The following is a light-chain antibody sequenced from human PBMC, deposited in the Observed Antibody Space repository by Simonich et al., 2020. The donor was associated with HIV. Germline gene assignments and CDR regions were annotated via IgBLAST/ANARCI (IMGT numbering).Light chain of an antibody. CDR2: DVS. V-gene: IGLV2-14*03. CDR3: CSYTSNSTGV. Sequence: QSALTQPASVSGSPGQSITISCTGTSSDVGGYNYVPWYQQHPGKAPKLMIYDVSKRPSGVSNRFSGSKSGNTASLTISGLQAEDEADYFCCSYTSNSTGVFGGGTRLTVL. CDR1: SSDVGGYNY. J-gene: IGLJ3*02.